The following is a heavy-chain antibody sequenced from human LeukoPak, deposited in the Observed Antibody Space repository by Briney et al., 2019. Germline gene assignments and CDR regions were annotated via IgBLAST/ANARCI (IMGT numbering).Heavy chain of an antibody. D-gene: IGHD5-12*01. CDR2: IYYSGST. CDR3: ARDGGYSGYDLDY. J-gene: IGHJ4*02. V-gene: IGHV4-59*01. Sequence: SETLSLTCTVSGGSISSYYWSWIRQPPGEGLEWIGYIYYSGSTNYNPSLKSRVTISVDTSKNQFSLKLSSVTAADTAVYYCARDGGYSGYDLDYWGQGTLVTVSS. CDR1: GGSISSYY.